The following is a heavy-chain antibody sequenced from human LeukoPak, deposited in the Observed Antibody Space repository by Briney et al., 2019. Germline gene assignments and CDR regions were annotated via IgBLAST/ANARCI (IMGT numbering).Heavy chain of an antibody. V-gene: IGHV4-4*09. CDR1: DDSISGYY. Sequence: TSETLSLTCTVSDDSISGYYWGWIRQPPGKGLEWIGHIYSIGGPTCSPSLQSRVSISVDTSKNQFSLQLSSVTAADTAVYYCARRFRTGGNLHHDAYDIWGRGTVVAVYS. D-gene: IGHD3-16*01. J-gene: IGHJ3*02. CDR2: IYSIGGP. CDR3: ARRFRTGGNLHHDAYDI.